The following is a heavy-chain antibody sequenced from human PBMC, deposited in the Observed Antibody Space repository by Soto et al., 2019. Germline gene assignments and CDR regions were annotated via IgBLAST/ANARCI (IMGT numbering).Heavy chain of an antibody. CDR1: GFTFSNAW. CDR2: IKSKTDGGTT. V-gene: IGHV3-15*01. J-gene: IGHJ5*01. CDR3: TTQPYYYGSCGYYLAQTKTTIAS. Sequence: GGSLRLSCAASGFTFSNAWMSWVRQAPGKGLEWVGRIKSKTDGGTTDYAAPVKGRFTISRDDSKNTLYLQMNSLKTEDTAVYYCTTQPYYYGSCGYYLAQTKTTIASWSQGSLLTVS. D-gene: IGHD3-22*01.